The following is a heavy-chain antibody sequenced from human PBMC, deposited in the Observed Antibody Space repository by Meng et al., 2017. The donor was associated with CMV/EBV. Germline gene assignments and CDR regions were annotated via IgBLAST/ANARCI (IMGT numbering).Heavy chain of an antibody. CDR1: GYTFTGHY. D-gene: IGHD6-6*01. CDR2: INPNSGGT. Sequence: ASVKVSCKASGYTFTGHYMHWVRQAPGQGLEWMGWINPNSGGTNYAQKFQGRVTMTRDTSMSTAYMELSRLRSDDTAVYYCASDNLYSSSPYYGMDVWGQGTTVTVSS. V-gene: IGHV1-2*02. J-gene: IGHJ6*02. CDR3: ASDNLYSSSPYYGMDV.